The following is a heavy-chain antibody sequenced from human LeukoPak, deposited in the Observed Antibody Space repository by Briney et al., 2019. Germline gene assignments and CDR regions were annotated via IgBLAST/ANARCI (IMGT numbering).Heavy chain of an antibody. CDR3: AKDPVVPAANY. CDR2: MWDDGSNE. J-gene: IGHJ4*02. V-gene: IGHV3-33*06. D-gene: IGHD2-2*01. CDR1: GFNFGIYG. Sequence: GRSLRLSCTASGFNFGIYGMHWVRQAPGEGVERGAVMWDDGSNEYYVESVKGRFTISRDNGKRTLYLQMNSLRAEDTAVYYCAKDPVVPAANYWGQGTLVTVSS.